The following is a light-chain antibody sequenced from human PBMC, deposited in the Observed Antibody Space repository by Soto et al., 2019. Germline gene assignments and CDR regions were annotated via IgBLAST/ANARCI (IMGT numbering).Light chain of an antibody. Sequence: DIQMTQSPSSVSASVGDRVTITCRASQDISGYLAWFQLKPGKGPKSLIFAASTLQSGVPSKFSGSGYGTDFTLPISSPQPEDFATYYCQQYLSYPLTFGGGTKVEIK. CDR2: AAS. V-gene: IGKV1-16*02. CDR3: QQYLSYPLT. CDR1: QDISGY. J-gene: IGKJ4*01.